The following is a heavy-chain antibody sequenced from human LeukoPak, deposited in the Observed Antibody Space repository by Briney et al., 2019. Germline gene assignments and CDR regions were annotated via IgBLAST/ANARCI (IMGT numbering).Heavy chain of an antibody. J-gene: IGHJ3*02. CDR1: GFTFSSYG. CDR2: ISYDGSNK. CDR3: ASDTAWGAFDI. Sequence: GGSLRLSCAASGFTFSSYGMHWVRQAPGKGLEWVAVISYDGSNKYYADSVKGRFTISRDNSKNTLYLQMNSLRAEDTAVYYCASDTAWGAFDIWGQGTMVTVSS. D-gene: IGHD1-26*01. V-gene: IGHV3-30*03.